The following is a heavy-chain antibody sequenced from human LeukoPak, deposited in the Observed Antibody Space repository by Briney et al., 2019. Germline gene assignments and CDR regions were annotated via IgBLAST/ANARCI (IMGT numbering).Heavy chain of an antibody. CDR2: ISGSGGST. CDR1: GFTVSSKY. CDR3: AKRLRDIVGARNAFDI. V-gene: IGHV3-23*01. J-gene: IGHJ3*02. D-gene: IGHD1-26*01. Sequence: GGSLRLSCAVSGFTVSSKYVSWVRQAPGKGLEWVSAISGSGGSTDYADSVKGRFTISRDNSKNTLYLQMSSLRAEDTAVYYCAKRLRDIVGARNAFDIWGQGTMVSVSS.